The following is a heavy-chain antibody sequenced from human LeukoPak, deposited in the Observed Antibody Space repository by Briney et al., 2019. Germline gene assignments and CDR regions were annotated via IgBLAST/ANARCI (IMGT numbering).Heavy chain of an antibody. Sequence: ETLSLTCTVSGGSISSYYWSWVRQAPGKGLEWVASIKQDGSEKYYVDSVKGRFTISRDNAKNSLYLQMNSLRAEDTAVYYCARGHSSSPNWFDPWGQGTLVTVSS. D-gene: IGHD6-13*01. CDR2: IKQDGSEK. J-gene: IGHJ5*02. CDR3: ARGHSSSPNWFDP. CDR1: GGSISSYY. V-gene: IGHV3-7*04.